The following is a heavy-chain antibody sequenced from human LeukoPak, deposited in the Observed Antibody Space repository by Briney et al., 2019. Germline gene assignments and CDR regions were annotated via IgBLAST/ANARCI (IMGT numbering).Heavy chain of an antibody. J-gene: IGHJ3*02. V-gene: IGHV4-59*01. CDR3: ARDIYGAFDI. CDR2: IYYSGST. D-gene: IGHD4-17*01. CDR1: GGSISSYY. Sequence: SETLSLTCTVSGGSISSYYWSWIRQPPGKGLEWIGYIYYSGSTNYNPSLKSRVTISVDTSKYQFSLRLSSVTAADTGVYFCARDIYGAFDIWGQETMVTVSS.